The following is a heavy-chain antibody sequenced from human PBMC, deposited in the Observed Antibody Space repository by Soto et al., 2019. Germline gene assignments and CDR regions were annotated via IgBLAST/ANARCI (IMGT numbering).Heavy chain of an antibody. CDR2: ISGGGDGT. CDR3: AKDRPTTSSSKMDV. D-gene: IGHD6-6*01. Sequence: PGGSLRLSCAASGFTFSTFAMSWVRQAPGKGLEWVSTISGGGDGTYYADSVKGRFTISRDNSKNTMYLQMDSLRAEDTAVYYCAKDRPTTSSSKMDVWGKGTTVTV. CDR1: GFTFSTFA. V-gene: IGHV3-23*01. J-gene: IGHJ6*03.